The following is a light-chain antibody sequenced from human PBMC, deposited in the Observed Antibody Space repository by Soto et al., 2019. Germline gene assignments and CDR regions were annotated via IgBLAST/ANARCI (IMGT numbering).Light chain of an antibody. CDR2: SNN. CDR3: ATWDDSLSGVI. CDR1: RSNIGSNY. Sequence: QSVLTQPPSASGTPGQRVTISCSGSRSNIGSNYVYWYQQLPETAPKLLIYSNNLRPSGVPDRFSGSKSGTSASLAISGLRSEDEADYYCATWDDSLSGVIFGGGTKLTVL. V-gene: IGLV1-47*02. J-gene: IGLJ2*01.